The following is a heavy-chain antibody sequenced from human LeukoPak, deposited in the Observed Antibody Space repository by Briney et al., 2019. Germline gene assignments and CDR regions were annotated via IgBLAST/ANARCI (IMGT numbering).Heavy chain of an antibody. J-gene: IGHJ3*02. V-gene: IGHV3-7*01. CDR1: GFTFSSHW. CDR3: ARDPLKRAFDI. Sequence: GGSLRLSCASSGFTFSSHWMNWVRQAPGKGLEGVANIKEDGSEKYYVDSVKGRFTISRDNAKNSLYLQMNSLRAEDTAVYYCARDPLKRAFDIWGQGTMVTVSS. CDR2: IKEDGSEK.